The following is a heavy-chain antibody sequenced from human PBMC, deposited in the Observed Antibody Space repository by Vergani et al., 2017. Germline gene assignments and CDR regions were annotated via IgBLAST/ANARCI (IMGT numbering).Heavy chain of an antibody. D-gene: IGHD2-2*02. Sequence: QVQLQESGPGLVKPSETLSLTCSVSGGSISSYYWTWIRQPPGKGLEWIGYIHYSGITNYNPSLKSRVTMSVDTSKNQFSLTLSAVTAADTAGYYCAISPIECSSTSCYIAWFDPWGQGTLVTVSS. CDR3: AISPIECSSTSCYIAWFDP. V-gene: IGHV4-59*01. J-gene: IGHJ5*02. CDR1: GGSISSYY. CDR2: IHYSGIT.